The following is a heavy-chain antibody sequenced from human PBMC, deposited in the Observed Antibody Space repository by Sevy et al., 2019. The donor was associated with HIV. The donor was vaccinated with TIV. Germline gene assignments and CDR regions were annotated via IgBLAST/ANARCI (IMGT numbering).Heavy chain of an antibody. CDR1: GFTISSYS. CDR2: ISSSSSYI. V-gene: IGHV3-21*01. Sequence: GGSLRLSCAASGFTISSYSMNWVRQAPGKGLEWVSSISSSSSYIYYADSVKGRFTISRDNAKNSLYLQMNSLRAEDTAVYYCARAPPPGIAAAGADPWGQGTLVTVSS. J-gene: IGHJ5*02. D-gene: IGHD6-13*01. CDR3: ARAPPPGIAAAGADP.